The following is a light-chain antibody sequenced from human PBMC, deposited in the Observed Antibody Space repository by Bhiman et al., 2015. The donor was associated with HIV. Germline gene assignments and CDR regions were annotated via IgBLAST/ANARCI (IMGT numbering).Light chain of an antibody. CDR3: QAWDSSTACYV. J-gene: IGLJ1*01. Sequence: SYELTQPPSVSVAPGKTATITCGGNNIGSKSVHWYQQKPGQAPVLVIYYDSDRPSGIPERFSGSNSGNTATLTISGTQAMDEADYYCQAWDSSTACYVFGTGTKVTVL. CDR1: NIGSKS. CDR2: YDS. V-gene: IGLV3-21*01.